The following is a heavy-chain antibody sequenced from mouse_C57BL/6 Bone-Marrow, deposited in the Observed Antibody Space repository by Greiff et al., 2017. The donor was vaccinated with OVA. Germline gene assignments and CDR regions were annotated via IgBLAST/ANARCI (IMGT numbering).Heavy chain of an antibody. Sequence: QVHVKQSGAELVKPGASVKLSCKASGYTFTSYWMHWVKQRPGRGLEWIGRIDPNSGGTKYNEKFKSKATLTVDKPSSTAYMQLSSLTSEDSAVYYCARREGLGRGFAYWGQGTLVTVSA. V-gene: IGHV1-72*01. CDR1: GYTFTSYW. CDR3: ARREGLGRGFAY. J-gene: IGHJ3*01. CDR2: IDPNSGGT.